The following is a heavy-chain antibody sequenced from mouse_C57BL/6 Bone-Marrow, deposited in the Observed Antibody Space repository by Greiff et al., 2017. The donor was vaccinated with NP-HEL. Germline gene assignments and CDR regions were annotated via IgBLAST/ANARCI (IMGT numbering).Heavy chain of an antibody. CDR1: GYTFTSYW. CDR2: IDPSDSYT. J-gene: IGHJ3*01. CDR3: ARRGEIYYYGSSPFAY. Sequence: VKLQQPGAELVKPGASVKLSCKASGYTFTSYWMQWVKQRPGQGLEWIGEIDPSDSYTNYNQKFKGKATLTVDTSSSTAYMQLSSLTSEDSAVYYCARRGEIYYYGSSPFAYWGQGTLVTVSA. V-gene: IGHV1-50*01. D-gene: IGHD1-1*01.